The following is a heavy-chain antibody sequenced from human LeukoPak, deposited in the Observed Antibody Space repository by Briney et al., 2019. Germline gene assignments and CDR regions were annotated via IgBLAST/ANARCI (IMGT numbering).Heavy chain of an antibody. CDR2: IHPSNSDT. J-gene: IGHJ3*02. CDR1: GSIFTNYW. D-gene: IGHD2-15*01. CDR3: VSRSGPAAFDI. Sequence: GESLQISCKCSGSIFTNYWIGWGRPVPGKGLEWMGIIHPSNSDTRYSPSFQGQVTISADKSISTAYLQWSSLKASDTAMYYCVSRSGPAAFDIWAQGTMVTVSS. V-gene: IGHV5-51*01.